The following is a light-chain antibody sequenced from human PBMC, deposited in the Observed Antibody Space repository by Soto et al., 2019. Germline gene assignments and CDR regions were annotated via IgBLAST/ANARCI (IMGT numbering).Light chain of an antibody. Sequence: EIVMTQSPVTLSLSPGERATLSCGASQTVSSGYLAWYQQRPGLAPRLLIYDASSRATGIPDRFSGSGSGTEFTLTISSLQSEDFAVYYCQQYNNWPAWTFGQGTKVDIK. J-gene: IGKJ1*01. CDR1: QTVSSGY. CDR3: QQYNNWPAWT. CDR2: DAS. V-gene: IGKV3D-15*01.